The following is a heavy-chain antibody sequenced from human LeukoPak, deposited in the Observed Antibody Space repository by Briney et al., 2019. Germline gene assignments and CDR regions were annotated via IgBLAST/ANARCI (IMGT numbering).Heavy chain of an antibody. V-gene: IGHV1-2*02. Sequence: ASVKVSCKASGYTFTVYYMHWVRQAPGQGLEWMGWINPNSGGTNYAQKFQGRVTMTRDTSISTAYMELSSLRSDDTAVYYCARDRMVRGSAELMTRMVYAVAGWFDPWGQGTPVTVSS. CDR2: INPNSGGT. D-gene: IGHD2-8*01. J-gene: IGHJ5*02. CDR1: GYTFTVYY. CDR3: ARDRMVRGSAELMTRMVYAVAGWFDP.